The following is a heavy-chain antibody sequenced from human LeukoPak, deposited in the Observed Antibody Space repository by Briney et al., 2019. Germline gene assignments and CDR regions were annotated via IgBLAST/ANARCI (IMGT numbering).Heavy chain of an antibody. CDR1: GFSLSTNGVG. J-gene: IGHJ3*02. V-gene: IGHV2-5*01. CDR2: IYWNGDE. D-gene: IGHD5/OR15-5a*01. CDR3: AHRPLYPDVFDT. Sequence: SGPTLVKPTQTLTLTCTFSGFSLSTNGVGVGWIRQPPGKALEWLALIYWNGDERYSPFLKSRLTITKDTSKNQVVLTVTNMDPVDTAIYYCAHRPLYPDVFDTWGQGTMVTVSS.